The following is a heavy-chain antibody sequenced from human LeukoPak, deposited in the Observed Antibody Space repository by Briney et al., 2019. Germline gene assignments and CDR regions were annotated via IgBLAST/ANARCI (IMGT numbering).Heavy chain of an antibody. D-gene: IGHD2-2*02. J-gene: IGHJ5*02. CDR2: ISSSSRYI. CDR3: ARTHCSGTSCYSHNWFDP. Sequence: GGSLRLSCAASGFTFSSYSMNWVHQPPAKELQWVSSISSSSRYIYYAASVKGRFTISRDNDKNTLYLQMNSRRAEDTAVYYHARTHCSGTSCYSHNWFDPWGQGTLVTVS. V-gene: IGHV3-21*04. CDR1: GFTFSSYS.